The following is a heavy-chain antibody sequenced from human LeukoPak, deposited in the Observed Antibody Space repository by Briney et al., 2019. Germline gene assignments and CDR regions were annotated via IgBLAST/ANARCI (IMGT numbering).Heavy chain of an antibody. CDR2: IYYSGST. Sequence: PSETLPLTCTVSGGPISSSSYYGGWIRQPPGKGLERIGSIYYSGSTYYNPSLKSRVTISVYTSKNQYSLKLSSVTAADTAVYYCARLSPINWFDPWGQGTLVTVSS. V-gene: IGHV4-39*01. CDR3: ARLSPINWFDP. CDR1: GGPISSSSYY. J-gene: IGHJ5*02.